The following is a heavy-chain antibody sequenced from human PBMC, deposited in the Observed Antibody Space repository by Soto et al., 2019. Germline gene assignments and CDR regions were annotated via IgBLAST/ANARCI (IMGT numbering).Heavy chain of an antibody. J-gene: IGHJ4*02. CDR2: ISGSGGST. CDR3: AKGIQLRLRVGLLNYFDY. CDR1: GFTFSSYA. V-gene: IGHV3-23*01. D-gene: IGHD5-18*01. Sequence: EVQLLESGGGLVQPGGSLRLSCAASGFTFSSYAMSWVRQAPGKGLEWVSAISGSGGSTYYADSVKGRFTISRDNSKNTLYLQMNSLGAEHTAVYYCAKGIQLRLRVGLLNYFDYWGQGTLVTVSS.